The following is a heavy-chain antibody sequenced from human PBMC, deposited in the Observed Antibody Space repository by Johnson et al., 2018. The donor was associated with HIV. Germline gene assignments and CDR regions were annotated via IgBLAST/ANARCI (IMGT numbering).Heavy chain of an antibody. Sequence: QVQLLESGGGLVKPGGSLRLSCAASGFTCSSYGMHWVRQAPGKGLEWVAVISYDGINKDYADSVKGRFTISRDNSKNTLYLQMNSLRAEDTAVYYCAKPRFYDSSGQGGGLDIWGQGTMVTVSS. CDR3: AKPRFYDSSGQGGGLDI. CDR2: ISYDGINK. D-gene: IGHD3-22*01. J-gene: IGHJ3*02. CDR1: GFTCSSYG. V-gene: IGHV3-30*18.